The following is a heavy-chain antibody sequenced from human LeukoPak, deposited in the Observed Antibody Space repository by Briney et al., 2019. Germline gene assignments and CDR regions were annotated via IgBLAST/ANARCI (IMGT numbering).Heavy chain of an antibody. CDR3: ARGVGVDTANVDY. CDR2: IYPGDSDT. J-gene: IGHJ4*02. CDR1: GSIFSSYW. D-gene: IGHD5-18*01. V-gene: IGHV5-51*01. Sequence: GAALQISCKGSGSIFSSYWIGWVRQLPGKGLEWMGIIYPGDSDTRYSPSFQGQVTISAEKSISTAYLQCSSLKASDTAMYYCARGVGVDTANVDYWGQGTLVTVSS.